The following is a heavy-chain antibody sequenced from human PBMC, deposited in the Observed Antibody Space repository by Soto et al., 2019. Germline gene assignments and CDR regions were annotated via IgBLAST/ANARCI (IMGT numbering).Heavy chain of an antibody. D-gene: IGHD2-2*01. Sequence: EVQLVESGGGLVQPGGSLRLSCAASGFTFSSYSMNWVRQAPGKGLEWVSYISSSSNSIYYADSVKGRFTISRDNAKNSLHLQMNSLRDEDTAVYYCASHVECSTPSCIQWGQGTLVTVSS. J-gene: IGHJ4*02. CDR2: ISSSSNSI. CDR3: ASHVECSTPSCIQ. CDR1: GFTFSSYS. V-gene: IGHV3-48*02.